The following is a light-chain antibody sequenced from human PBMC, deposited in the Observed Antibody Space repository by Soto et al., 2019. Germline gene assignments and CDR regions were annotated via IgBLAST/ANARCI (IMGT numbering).Light chain of an antibody. V-gene: IGKV1-5*01. J-gene: IGKJ1*01. CDR3: QQYNSYSRT. CDR1: QSISVW. Sequence: DIHITPSPSPLSASVGDRVTITCRASQSISVWLAWYQQKPGKAPNLLIYDASTLERGVPSRFSGTGSGTEFTLTISSLQPDDFATYYCQQYNSYSRTFGQGTKVDIK. CDR2: DAS.